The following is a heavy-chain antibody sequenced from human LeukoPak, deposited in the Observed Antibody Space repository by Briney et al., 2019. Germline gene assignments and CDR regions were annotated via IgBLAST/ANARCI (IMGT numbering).Heavy chain of an antibody. D-gene: IGHD2-2*01. CDR1: GFTFSSYA. CDR2: ISSNGGST. V-gene: IGHV3-64*01. CDR3: ARGSYQLLFHFDY. J-gene: IGHJ4*02. Sequence: GGSLRLSCAASGFTFSSYAMHWVRQAPGKGLEYVSAISSNGGSTYYANSVKGRFTISRDNSKNTLYLQMGSLRAEDMAVYYCARGSYQLLFHFDYWGQGTLVTVSS.